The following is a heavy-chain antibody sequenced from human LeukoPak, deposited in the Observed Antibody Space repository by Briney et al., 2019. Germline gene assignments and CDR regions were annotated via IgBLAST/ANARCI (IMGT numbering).Heavy chain of an antibody. CDR1: GXTFSSYV. Sequence: GGSLRLSCAASGXTFSSYVMHWVRQAPGKGLEWVGNINEDGSRKNYADSVKGRFTISRDNSKNSLYLQMDSLRAEDTVLYYCAGGYYAGYWGQGTQVTVSS. D-gene: IGHD2-2*01. J-gene: IGHJ4*02. V-gene: IGHV3-7*04. CDR2: INEDGSRK. CDR3: AGGYYAGY.